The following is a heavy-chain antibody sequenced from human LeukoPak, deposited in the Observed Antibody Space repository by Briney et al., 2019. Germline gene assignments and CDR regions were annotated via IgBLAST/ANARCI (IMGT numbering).Heavy chain of an antibody. CDR2: IKQDGSEK. CDR3: ARDSPLAVAGWFDP. J-gene: IGHJ5*02. CDR1: GFTFSSYW. D-gene: IGHD6-19*01. Sequence: PGGSLRLSCAASGFTFSSYWMSWVRQAPGKGLEWVANIKQDGSEKYYVDSVKGRFTISRDNAKNSLYLQMNSLRAEDTAVYYCARDSPLAVAGWFDPWGQGTLVTVSS. V-gene: IGHV3-7*01.